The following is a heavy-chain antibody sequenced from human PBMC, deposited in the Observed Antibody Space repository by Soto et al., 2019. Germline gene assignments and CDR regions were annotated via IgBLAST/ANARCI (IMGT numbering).Heavy chain of an antibody. J-gene: IGHJ6*02. V-gene: IGHV3-23*01. CDR1: GFTFSSYA. CDR2: ISGSGGST. CDR3: AKDLFLAPVTYYYYGMDV. D-gene: IGHD4-17*01. Sequence: EVQLLESGGGLVQPGGSLRLSCAASGFTFSSYAMSWVRQAPGKGLEWVSAISGSGGSTYYADSVKGRFTISRDNSKNTLYLQMNSLRAEDTAVYYCAKDLFLAPVTYYYYGMDVWGQGTTVTVSS.